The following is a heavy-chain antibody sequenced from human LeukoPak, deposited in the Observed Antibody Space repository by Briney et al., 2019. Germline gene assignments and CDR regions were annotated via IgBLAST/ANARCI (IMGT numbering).Heavy chain of an antibody. Sequence: SETLSLTCTVSGGSISSYYWSWIRQPLGKGPEWIGYIYSNGINNYNPSLKSRVTISVDTSKNQFSLKLSSVTAADTAVYYCAREGDFWSGHTVDYWGQGTLVTVSS. CDR2: IYSNGIN. D-gene: IGHD3-3*01. J-gene: IGHJ4*02. CDR1: GGSISSYY. CDR3: AREGDFWSGHTVDY. V-gene: IGHV4-59*12.